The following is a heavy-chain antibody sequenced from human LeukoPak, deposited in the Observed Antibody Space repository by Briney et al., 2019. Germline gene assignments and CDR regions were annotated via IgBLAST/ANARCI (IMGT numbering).Heavy chain of an antibody. Sequence: ASVKVSCKASGYTFASYGISWVRQAPGQGLEWMGWISAYNGNTNYAQKLQGRVTMTTDTSTSTAYMELRSLRSDDTAVYYCARADSSSWEDWFDPWGQGTLVTVSS. CDR3: ARADSSSWEDWFDP. CDR1: GYTFASYG. V-gene: IGHV1-18*01. CDR2: ISAYNGNT. D-gene: IGHD6-13*01. J-gene: IGHJ5*02.